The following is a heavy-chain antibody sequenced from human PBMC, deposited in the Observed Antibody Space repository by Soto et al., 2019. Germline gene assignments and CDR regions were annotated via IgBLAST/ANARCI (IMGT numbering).Heavy chain of an antibody. V-gene: IGHV3-30*18. J-gene: IGHJ3*02. Sequence: PGGSLRLSCAASGFTFSSYGMHWVRQAPGKGLEWVAVISYDGSNKYYADSEKGRFTISRDNSKNTLYLQMNSLRAEDTAVYYCAKVHPVLRHFDWSLGAFDIWGQGTMVTVSS. CDR3: AKVHPVLRHFDWSLGAFDI. CDR2: ISYDGSNK. D-gene: IGHD3-9*01. CDR1: GFTFSSYG.